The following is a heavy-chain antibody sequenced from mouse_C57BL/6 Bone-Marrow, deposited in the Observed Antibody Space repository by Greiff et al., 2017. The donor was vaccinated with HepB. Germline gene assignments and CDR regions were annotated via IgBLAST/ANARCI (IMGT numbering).Heavy chain of an antibody. CDR2: IDPSDSYT. V-gene: IGHV1-59*01. CDR3: AQDYGYYFDY. Sequence: VKLQESGAELVRPGTSVKLSCKASGYTFTSYWMHWVKQRPGQGLEWIGVIDPSDSYTNYNQKFKGKATLTVDTSSSTAYMQLSSLTSEDSAVYYCAQDYGYYFDYWGKGTTRTVSS. J-gene: IGHJ2*01. CDR1: GYTFTSYW. D-gene: IGHD1-2*01.